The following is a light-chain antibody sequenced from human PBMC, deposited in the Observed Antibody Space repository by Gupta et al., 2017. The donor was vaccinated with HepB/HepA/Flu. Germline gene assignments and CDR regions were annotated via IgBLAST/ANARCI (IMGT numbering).Light chain of an antibody. CDR3: AAWDDSRSGVV. CDR1: TSNIGTNY. J-gene: IGLJ2*01. Sequence: QSVLTQPPSASGTPGQRVTISCSGSTSNIGTNYVYWYQQLPGTAPKLLIFRHNQRPSGVPDRFSGSKYGTSASLTIIGLRAEDEADYYCAAWDDSRSGVVFGGGIKVTV. V-gene: IGLV1-47*01. CDR2: RHN.